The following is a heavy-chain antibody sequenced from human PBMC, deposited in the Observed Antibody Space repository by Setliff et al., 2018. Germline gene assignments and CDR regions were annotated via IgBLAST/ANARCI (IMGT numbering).Heavy chain of an antibody. Sequence: PSETLSLTCAVSGGSISSPNWWNWVRQPPGKGLEWIGEIYHSGTTNYNPSLKSRVTMSVDKSRNQFSLRLTSVTAADTAVYYCTTVPSRSPVITPGAFDLWGQGTMVTVSS. D-gene: IGHD1-20*01. V-gene: IGHV4-4*02. J-gene: IGHJ3*01. CDR1: GGSISSPNW. CDR3: TTVPSRSPVITPGAFDL. CDR2: IYHSGTT.